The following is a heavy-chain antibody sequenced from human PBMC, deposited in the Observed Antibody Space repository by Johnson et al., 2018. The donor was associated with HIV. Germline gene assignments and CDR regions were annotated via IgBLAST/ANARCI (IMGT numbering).Heavy chain of an antibody. V-gene: IGHV3-30*04. Sequence: QMQLVESGGGVVQPGRSLRLSCAASGFTFSSYAMHWVRQAPGKGLEWVAVISYDGSNKYYADSVKGRFTISRDNSKNTLYLQMNSLRAEDTAVYYCAKEDRITLTRVTWGSFDIWGQGTMVTVSS. CDR2: ISYDGSNK. CDR3: AKEDRITLTRVTWGSFDI. CDR1: GFTFSSYA. D-gene: IGHD4-17*01. J-gene: IGHJ3*02.